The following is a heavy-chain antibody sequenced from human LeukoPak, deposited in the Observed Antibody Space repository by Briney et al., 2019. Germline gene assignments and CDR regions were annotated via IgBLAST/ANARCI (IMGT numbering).Heavy chain of an antibody. CDR3: ARESTVTTIDY. D-gene: IGHD4-17*01. Sequence: PGGSLRLSCAASGFTFSSYRMNWARQAPGKGLEWVASISGSGSYIYYADSVKGRFTISRDNAKNSLYLQMNSLSAEDTAVYYCARESTVTTIDYWGQGTLVTVSS. CDR1: GFTFSSYR. V-gene: IGHV3-21*01. CDR2: ISGSGSYI. J-gene: IGHJ4*02.